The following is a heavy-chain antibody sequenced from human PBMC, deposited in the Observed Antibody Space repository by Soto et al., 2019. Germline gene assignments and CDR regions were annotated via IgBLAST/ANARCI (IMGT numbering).Heavy chain of an antibody. CDR2: INWTGGST. CDR3: ARIRDRYYYYYRDV. V-gene: IGHV3-20*01. Sequence: EVQLVESGGGVVRPGGSLRLSCAASGFTFDDYGMNWVRQAPGKGLEWVTGINWTGGSTGYADSVKGRITISRDNAKNSRYLQMNSLRTEATALYHGARIRDRYYYYYRDVWGKGSTVVVSS. CDR1: GFTFDDYG. J-gene: IGHJ6*03.